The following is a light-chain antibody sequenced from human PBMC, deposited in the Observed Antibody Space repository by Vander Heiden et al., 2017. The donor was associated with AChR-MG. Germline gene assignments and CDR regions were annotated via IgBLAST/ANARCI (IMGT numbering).Light chain of an antibody. J-gene: IGKJ5*01. CDR1: QSLRKRY. V-gene: IGKV3-20*01. Sequence: DIVLTQSPGTLSLSPGERVTLSCRASQSLRKRYLAWYQQRPGQAPNLLIYGVSSRATGTPDRFSDSGYGTDFTLTISRLEPEDFAVYYCQHNDNSPLITFGQGTRLEVK. CDR2: GVS. CDR3: QHNDNSPLIT.